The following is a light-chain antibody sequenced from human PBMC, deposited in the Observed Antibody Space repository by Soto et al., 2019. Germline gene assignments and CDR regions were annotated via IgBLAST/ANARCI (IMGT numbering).Light chain of an antibody. CDR3: QQFSSYPLT. J-gene: IGKJ4*01. Sequence: EIVMTQSPATLSVTPGERVTLSCRASQSVSSSHLAWYQQKPGQAPRLLIYDASSRATGIPDRFSGGGSGTDFTLTISRLEPEDFAVYYCQQFSSYPLTFGGGSMGDI. CDR2: DAS. V-gene: IGKV3-20*01. CDR1: QSVSSSH.